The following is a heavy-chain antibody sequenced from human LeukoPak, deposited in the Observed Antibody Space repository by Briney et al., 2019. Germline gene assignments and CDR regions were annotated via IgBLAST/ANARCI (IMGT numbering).Heavy chain of an antibody. D-gene: IGHD2-8*02. V-gene: IGHV3-21*01. CDR3: ARSFCTSVSCPKGHYYYVMDV. J-gene: IGHJ6*02. CDR1: GFTFSTYT. Sequence: GGSLRLSCAASGFTFSTYTMNWVRQAPEKGLEWVSYISTGGDNTFYADSLKGRFTVSRDNAKNSLFLQMDSLRAEDTAVYYCARSFCTSVSCPKGHYYYVMDVWGQGTTVTVSS. CDR2: ISTGGDNT.